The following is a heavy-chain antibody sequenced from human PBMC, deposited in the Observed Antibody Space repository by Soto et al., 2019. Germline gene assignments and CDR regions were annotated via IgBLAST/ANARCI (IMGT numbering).Heavy chain of an antibody. D-gene: IGHD2-2*01. CDR3: AKDIRIVVPAVNDY. CDR1: GGTFSSYT. Sequence: SVKVSCKASGGTFSSYTISWVRQAPGQGLEWMGRIIPILGIANYAQKFQGRVTITADKSTSTAYMELSSLRSEDTAVYYCAKDIRIVVPAVNDYWGQGTLVTVAS. V-gene: IGHV1-69*04. J-gene: IGHJ4*02. CDR2: IIPILGIA.